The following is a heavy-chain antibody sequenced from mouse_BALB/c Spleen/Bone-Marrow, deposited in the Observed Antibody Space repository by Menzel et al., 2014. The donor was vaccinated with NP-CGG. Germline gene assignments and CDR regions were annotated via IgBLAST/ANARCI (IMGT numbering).Heavy chain of an antibody. Sequence: QVQLQQSGAELVRPGTSVKVSCKASGYAFTDYLMEWLKQRPGQGLEWIGVISPGSGSTNQNEKFKDKATLTADTSSNTAYMQLSSLTSDDSAVYLCARYDGYLDYWGQGTTLTVSS. CDR1: GYAFTDYL. V-gene: IGHV1-54*01. CDR3: ARYDGYLDY. D-gene: IGHD2-3*01. J-gene: IGHJ2*01. CDR2: ISPGSGST.